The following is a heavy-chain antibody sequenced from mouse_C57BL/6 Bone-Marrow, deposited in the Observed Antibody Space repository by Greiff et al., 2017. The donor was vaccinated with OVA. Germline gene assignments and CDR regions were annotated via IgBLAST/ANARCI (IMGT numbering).Heavy chain of an antibody. D-gene: IGHD1-1*01. CDR1: GFTFSSYG. CDR2: ISSGGSYT. CDR3: ARATTTDY. J-gene: IGHJ2*01. Sequence: DVMLVESGGDLVKPGGSLKLSCAASGFTFSSYGMSWVRQTPDKRLEWVATISSGGSYTYYPDSVKGRFTISRDNAKNTLYLQMSSLKSEDTAMYYCARATTTDYWGQGTTLTVSS. V-gene: IGHV5-6*02.